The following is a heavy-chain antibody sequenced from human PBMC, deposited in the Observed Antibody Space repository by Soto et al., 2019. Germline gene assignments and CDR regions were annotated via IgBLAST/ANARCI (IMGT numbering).Heavy chain of an antibody. J-gene: IGHJ4*02. Sequence: SVKVSCKASGGTFSSYAISWVRQAPGQGLEWMGGIIPIFGTANYAQKFQGRVTITADESTSTAYMELSSLRSEDTAVYYCAREGGVGATRFYFDYWGQGTLVTVSS. CDR1: GGTFSSYA. D-gene: IGHD1-26*01. V-gene: IGHV1-69*13. CDR2: IIPIFGTA. CDR3: AREGGVGATRFYFDY.